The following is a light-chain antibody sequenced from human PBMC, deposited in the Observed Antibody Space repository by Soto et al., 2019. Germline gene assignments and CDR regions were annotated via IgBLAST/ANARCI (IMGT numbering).Light chain of an antibody. V-gene: IGKV3-20*01. Sequence: EIVLTQSPGTLSLSPGERATLSCRASQSVSSSSLAWYQQKPGQAPRLLIYGASSRATGIPDRFSGSGSGTDFTLTISRLEPEDFAVYYCHQYGISPFGGGTKVEIK. J-gene: IGKJ4*01. CDR2: GAS. CDR1: QSVSSSS. CDR3: HQYGISP.